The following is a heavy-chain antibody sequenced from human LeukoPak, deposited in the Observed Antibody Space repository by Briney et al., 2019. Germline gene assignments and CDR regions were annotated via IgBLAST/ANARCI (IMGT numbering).Heavy chain of an antibody. Sequence: GGSLRLSCVASGISFSSYWMAWVRQAPGKGLEWVANIKYDGTHKFYADSVKGRFTISRDNAKDSLFLEMNSLRADDTAVYFCASSHDSSGNDWGQGTLVTVSS. V-gene: IGHV3-7*01. CDR1: GISFSSYW. D-gene: IGHD3-22*01. CDR2: IKYDGTHK. CDR3: ASSHDSSGND. J-gene: IGHJ4*02.